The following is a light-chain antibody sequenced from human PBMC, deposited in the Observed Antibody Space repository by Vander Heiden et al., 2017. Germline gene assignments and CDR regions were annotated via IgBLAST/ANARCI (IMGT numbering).Light chain of an antibody. Sequence: AIQLTQSPSSLSASVGDRVTITCRASQGISSALAWYHQKPGKAPKLLIYDASNLESGVPSRFSGRGSGTDFTLSISSLQPEDFATYYCQHFNSFPITFGQGTRLEI. V-gene: IGKV1-13*02. CDR3: QHFNSFPIT. J-gene: IGKJ5*01. CDR1: QGISSA. CDR2: DAS.